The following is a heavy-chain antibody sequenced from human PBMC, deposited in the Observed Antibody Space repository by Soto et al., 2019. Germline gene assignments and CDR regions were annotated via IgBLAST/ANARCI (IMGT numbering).Heavy chain of an antibody. CDR3: ARDRVAGGNCIGDNCNPGY. J-gene: IGHJ4*02. D-gene: IGHD2-15*01. Sequence: GGSLRLSCAASGFSFSSHGMHWVRQAPGKGLEWVALIWFDGSNKYYADSVKGRFTISRDNSKNTVYLQMDSLRADDTAVYYCARDRVAGGNCIGDNCNPGYWGQGTLVTVSS. V-gene: IGHV3-33*01. CDR1: GFSFSSHG. CDR2: IWFDGSNK.